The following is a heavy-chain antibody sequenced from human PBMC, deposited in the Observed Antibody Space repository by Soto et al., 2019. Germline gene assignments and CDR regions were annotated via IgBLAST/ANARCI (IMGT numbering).Heavy chain of an antibody. Sequence: QVQLQQWGAGLVKPSETLSLTCAVYGGSFSGYYWSWIRQPPGKGLEWIGEINHSGSTNYNPSLTSRVTISVDTSKNQFSLRLSSVTAADTAVYYCARGPYCSGGSCYRSMGYWGQGTLVTVSS. D-gene: IGHD2-15*01. CDR2: INHSGST. CDR3: ARGPYCSGGSCYRSMGY. J-gene: IGHJ4*02. V-gene: IGHV4-34*01. CDR1: GGSFSGYY.